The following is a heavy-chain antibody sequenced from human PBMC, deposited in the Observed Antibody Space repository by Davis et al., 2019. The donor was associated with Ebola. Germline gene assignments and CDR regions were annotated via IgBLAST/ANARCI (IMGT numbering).Heavy chain of an antibody. CDR2: ISYDGSNK. CDR3: AILGIAAAGFFDY. CDR1: GFTFSSYA. D-gene: IGHD6-13*01. J-gene: IGHJ4*02. Sequence: GGSLRLSCAASGFTFSSYAMHWVRQAPGKGLEWVAVISYDGSNKYYADSVKGRFTISRDNSKNTLYLQMNSLRAEDTAVYYCAILGIAAAGFFDYWGQGTLVTVSS. V-gene: IGHV3-30-3*01.